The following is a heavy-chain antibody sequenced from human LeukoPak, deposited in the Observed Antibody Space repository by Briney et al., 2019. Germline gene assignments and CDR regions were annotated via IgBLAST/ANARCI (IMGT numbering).Heavy chain of an antibody. V-gene: IGHV4-59*01. CDR3: ARARKYCTNGVCGGDSFDY. CDR2: IYYSGST. Sequence: SETLSLTCTVSGGSISNYYWSWIRQPPGKGLEWIGYIYYSGSTNYNPSLKSRVTISVDTSKNQFSLKLSSVTAADTAVYYCARARKYCTNGVCGGDSFDYWGQGTLVTVSS. D-gene: IGHD2-8*01. CDR1: GGSISNYY. J-gene: IGHJ4*02.